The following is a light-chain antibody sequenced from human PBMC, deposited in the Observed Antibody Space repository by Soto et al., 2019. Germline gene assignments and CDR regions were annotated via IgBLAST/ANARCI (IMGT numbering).Light chain of an antibody. CDR2: GAS. CDR1: QSVSNNY. V-gene: IGKV3-20*01. J-gene: IGKJ5*01. Sequence: IVLTQSPGTLSLSPWERAILSCRASQSVSNNYLAWYQQKPGRAPRLLIYGASSRATGIPDRFSGSGSGTDFTLTISRLEPEDFAVYYCQQYGSSPTFGQGTRLEIK. CDR3: QQYGSSPT.